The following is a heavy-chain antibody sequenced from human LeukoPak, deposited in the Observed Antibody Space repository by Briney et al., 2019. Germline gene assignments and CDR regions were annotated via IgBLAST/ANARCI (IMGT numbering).Heavy chain of an antibody. CDR1: GGTFSSYA. J-gene: IGHJ6*02. CDR3: ARECRGRGTAMVTYYYYGMDV. CDR2: IIPIFGTA. V-gene: IGHV1-69*05. Sequence: SVKVSCKASGGTFSSYAISWVRQAPGQGLEWMGGIIPIFGTANYAQKFQGRVTMTTDTSTSTAYMELRSLRSDDTAVYYCARECRGRGTAMVTYYYYGMDVWGQGTTVTVSS. D-gene: IGHD5-18*01.